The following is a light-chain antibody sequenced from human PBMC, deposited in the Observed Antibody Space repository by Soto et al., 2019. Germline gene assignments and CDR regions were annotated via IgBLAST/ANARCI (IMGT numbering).Light chain of an antibody. V-gene: IGKV3-20*01. J-gene: IGKJ1*01. Sequence: EIVLTQSPATLSLSPGERATLSCRASQSVSSSYVAWYQQKPGQAPRLLIYGASSRATGIPDRFSGSGSGTDFTLTISRLEPEDFAVYYCQQYGSSFGQGTKVDIK. CDR1: QSVSSSY. CDR3: QQYGSS. CDR2: GAS.